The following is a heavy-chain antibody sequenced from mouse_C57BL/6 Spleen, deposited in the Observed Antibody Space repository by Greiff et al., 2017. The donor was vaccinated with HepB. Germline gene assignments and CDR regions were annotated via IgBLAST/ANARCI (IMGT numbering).Heavy chain of an antibody. Sequence: EVKLLESGGGLVKPGGSLKLSCAASGFTFSSYTMSWVRQTPEKRLEWVATISGGGGNTYYPDSVKGRFTISRDNAKNTLYLQMSSLRSEDTALYYCARQENYYDYDVGYFDYWGQGTTLTVSS. V-gene: IGHV5-9*01. J-gene: IGHJ2*01. CDR2: ISGGGGNT. D-gene: IGHD2-4*01. CDR3: ARQENYYDYDVGYFDY. CDR1: GFTFSSYT.